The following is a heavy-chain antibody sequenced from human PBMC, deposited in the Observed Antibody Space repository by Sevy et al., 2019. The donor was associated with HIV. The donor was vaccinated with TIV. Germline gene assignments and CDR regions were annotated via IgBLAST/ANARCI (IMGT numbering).Heavy chain of an antibody. J-gene: IGHJ6*02. CDR1: GFNFGDYI. D-gene: IGHD3-10*01. CDR3: TRAMYYYDTGSYYGMDV. V-gene: IGHV3-49*03. Sequence: GGCLRLSCRGSGFNFGDYIMSWFRQAPGKGLDWVGFIRNKTYGETREYAASVKGRVTISRDDSKGIAYLQMNSLKTEDTARYYCTRAMYYYDTGSYYGMDVWGQGTTVTVSS. CDR2: IRNKTYGETR.